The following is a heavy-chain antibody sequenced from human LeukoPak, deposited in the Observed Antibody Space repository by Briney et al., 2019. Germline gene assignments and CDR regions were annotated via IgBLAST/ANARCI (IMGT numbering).Heavy chain of an antibody. V-gene: IGHV3-21*01. CDR2: ISSSSSYI. D-gene: IGHD3-10*01. CDR3: ARDSTDYYGSGVDY. J-gene: IGHJ4*02. CDR1: GFTFSSYS. Sequence: GGSLRLSCAASGFTFSSYSMNWVRQAPGKGLEWVSSISSSSSYIYYADSVKGRFTISRDNAKNSLYLQMNSLRAEDTAVYYCARDSTDYYGSGVDYWGQGTLVAVSS.